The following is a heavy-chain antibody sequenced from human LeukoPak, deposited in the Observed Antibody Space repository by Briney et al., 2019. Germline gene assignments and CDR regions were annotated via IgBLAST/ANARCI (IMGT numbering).Heavy chain of an antibody. Sequence: SETLSLTCAVYGGSFSGYYWSWIRQPPGKGLEWIGEINHSGSTNYNPSLKSRVTISVDTSKNQFSLKLSSVTAADTAVYYCARGRPSLWSKGRYFDWLGGGYYFDYWGQGTLVTVSS. CDR1: GGSFSGYY. CDR3: ARGRPSLWSKGRYFDWLGGGYYFDY. V-gene: IGHV4-34*01. D-gene: IGHD3-9*01. J-gene: IGHJ4*02. CDR2: INHSGST.